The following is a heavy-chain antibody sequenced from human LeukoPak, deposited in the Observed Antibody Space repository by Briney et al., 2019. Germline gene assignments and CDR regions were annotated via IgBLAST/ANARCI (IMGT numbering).Heavy chain of an antibody. Sequence: GGSLRLSCAASGFTFSSYSMNWVRQAPGKGLEWVSYISSSSSTIYYADSVKGRFTISRDNSKNTLYLQMNSLRAEDTAVYYCAKDSSTGVRGVIVYWGQGTLVTVSS. J-gene: IGHJ4*02. CDR3: AKDSSTGVRGVIVY. D-gene: IGHD3-10*01. V-gene: IGHV3-48*01. CDR1: GFTFSSYS. CDR2: ISSSSSTI.